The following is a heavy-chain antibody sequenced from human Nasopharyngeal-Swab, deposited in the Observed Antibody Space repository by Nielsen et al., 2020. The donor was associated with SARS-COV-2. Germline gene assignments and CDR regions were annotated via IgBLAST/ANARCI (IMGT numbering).Heavy chain of an antibody. D-gene: IGHD3-9*01. CDR1: GGSISSGDYY. V-gene: IGHV4-31*03. J-gene: IGHJ6*02. Sequence: SETLSLTCTVSGGSISSGDYYWSWIRQHPGKGLEWIGDIYYSGRTYYNPSLKSRVTISVDTSKNQFSLKLSSVTAADTAVYYCARGFLGPGRPEYYDILTGYLGGYYYYYGMDVWGQGTTVTVSS. CDR2: IYYSGRT. CDR3: ARGFLGPGRPEYYDILTGYLGGYYYYYGMDV.